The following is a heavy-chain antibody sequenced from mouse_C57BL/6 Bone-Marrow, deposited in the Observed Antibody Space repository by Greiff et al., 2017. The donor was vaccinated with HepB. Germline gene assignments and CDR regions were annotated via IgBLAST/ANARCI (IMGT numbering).Heavy chain of an antibody. V-gene: IGHV1-64*01. CDR3: ARGGYSSSYYAMDY. Sequence: QVQLKQPGAELVKPGASVKLSCKASGYTFTSYWMHWVKQRPGQGLEWIGMIHPNSGSTNYNEKFKSKATLTVDKSSSTAYMQLSSLTSEDSAVYYCARGGYSSSYYAMDYWGQGTSVTVSS. J-gene: IGHJ4*01. CDR2: IHPNSGST. D-gene: IGHD1-1*01. CDR1: GYTFTSYW.